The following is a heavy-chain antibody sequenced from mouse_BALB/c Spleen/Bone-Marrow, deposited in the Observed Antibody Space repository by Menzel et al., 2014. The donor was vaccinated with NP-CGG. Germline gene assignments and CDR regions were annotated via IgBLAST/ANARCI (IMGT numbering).Heavy chain of an antibody. CDR1: GFNIKDTY. J-gene: IGHJ3*01. Sequence: EVQLVESGAELVKPGASVKLPCTASGFNIKDTYMHWVKQRPEQGLEWIGRIDPANYNTKYDPKFQGKATITADTSSNTAYLQLSSLTSEDTAVYYCARNSMAYWGQGTLVTVSA. CDR3: ARNSMAY. CDR2: IDPANYNT. V-gene: IGHV14-3*02.